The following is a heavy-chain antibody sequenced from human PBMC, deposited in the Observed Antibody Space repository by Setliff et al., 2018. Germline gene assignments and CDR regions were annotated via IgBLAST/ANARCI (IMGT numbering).Heavy chain of an antibody. CDR1: GYTFSTYG. D-gene: IGHD1-26*01. CDR3: ATSYSGSYYGY. CDR2: FDPEDGET. Sequence: EASVKVSCKDSGYTFSTYGISWVRQAPGIGLEWMGGFDPEDGETIYAQKFQGRVTMTEDTSTDTAYMELSSLRSEDTAVYYCATSYSGSYYGYWGQGTLVTVSS. V-gene: IGHV1-24*01. J-gene: IGHJ4*02.